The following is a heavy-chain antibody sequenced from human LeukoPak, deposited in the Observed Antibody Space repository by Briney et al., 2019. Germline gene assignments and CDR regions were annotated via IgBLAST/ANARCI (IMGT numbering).Heavy chain of an antibody. CDR2: ISDSGGST. V-gene: IGHV3-23*01. J-gene: IGHJ5*02. CDR3: AKVGYVDILLRNWFDP. D-gene: IGHD3-9*01. CDR1: GFTFSSYA. Sequence: PGGSLRLSCAASGFTFSSYAMSWVRQAPGKGLEWVSAISDSGGSTYYADSVKGRFTISRDNSKNTLYLRMNSLRAEDTAVYYCAKVGYVDILLRNWFDPWGQGTLVTVSS.